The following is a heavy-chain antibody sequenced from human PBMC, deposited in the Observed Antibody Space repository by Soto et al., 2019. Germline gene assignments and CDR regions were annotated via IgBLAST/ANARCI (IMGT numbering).Heavy chain of an antibody. CDR1: GGRLSNYG. CDR3: ARGDATKIVVTTYYAMDV. CDR2: IIPVFGTA. V-gene: IGHV1-69*13. J-gene: IGHJ6*02. Sequence: SVKVSRKASGGRLSNYGISWVRQAPGQGLEWMGGIIPVFGTANYAQKFQGRVTITADESTNIVYMDVTSLRSEDTAVYYCARGDATKIVVTTYYAMDVWGQGTTVTVS. D-gene: IGHD4-17*01.